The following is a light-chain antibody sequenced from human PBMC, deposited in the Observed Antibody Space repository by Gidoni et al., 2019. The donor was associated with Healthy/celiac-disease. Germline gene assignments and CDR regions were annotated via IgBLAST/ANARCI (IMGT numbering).Light chain of an antibody. CDR2: EVS. CDR3: CEYEGSLVV. Sequence: QSPLTQPPSASATPGQSITISCTGTSSAVGRYNLVSWYQQHPCKAPKLMIYEVSKRPSGVSNRFSGSESGNTASLTISGLQAGDEAHYYCCEYEGSLVVFGGGTKLTVL. J-gene: IGLJ2*01. V-gene: IGLV2-23*02. CDR1: SSAVGRYNL.